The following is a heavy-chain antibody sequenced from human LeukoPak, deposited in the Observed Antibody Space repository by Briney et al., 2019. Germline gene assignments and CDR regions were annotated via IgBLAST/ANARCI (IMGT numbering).Heavy chain of an antibody. V-gene: IGHV3-21*01. D-gene: IGHD7-27*01. CDR2: ISSSSSYI. J-gene: IGHJ6*03. CDR3: ARLGTPEDYYYMDV. Sequence: GGSLRLSCAASGFTFSSYSMNWVRQAPGKGLEWVSSISSSSSYIYYADSVKGRFTISRDNAKNSLYLQMNSLRAEDTAVYYCARLGTPEDYYYMDVWGKGTTVTVSS. CDR1: GFTFSSYS.